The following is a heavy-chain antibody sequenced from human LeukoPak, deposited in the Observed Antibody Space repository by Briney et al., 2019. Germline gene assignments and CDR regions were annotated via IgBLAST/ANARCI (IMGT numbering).Heavy chain of an antibody. CDR2: IYSGGST. V-gene: IGHV3-53*01. D-gene: IGHD3-3*01. Sequence: GGSLRLSCAASGFTVSSNYMSWVRQAPGKGLEWVSVIYSGGSTYYADSVKGRFTISRDNSKNTLYLQTNSLRAEDTAVYYCAREAYDFWSGWRYGMDVWGQGTTVTVSS. CDR1: GFTVSSNY. CDR3: AREAYDFWSGWRYGMDV. J-gene: IGHJ6*02.